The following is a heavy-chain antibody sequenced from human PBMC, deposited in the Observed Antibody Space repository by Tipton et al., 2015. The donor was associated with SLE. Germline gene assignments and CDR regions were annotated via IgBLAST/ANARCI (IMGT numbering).Heavy chain of an antibody. J-gene: IGHJ3*02. V-gene: IGHV3-23*03. CDR3: ARDNWGRPFDVDGFDI. CDR2: IYSGGSST. Sequence: LSLTCAASGFAFSSYPMNWVRQAPGKGLEWVSLIYSGGSSTYYADSVKGRFTISRDNSKNTLYLQMNSLRAEDTAVYYCARDNWGRPFDVDGFDIWGQGTMVTVSS. D-gene: IGHD7-27*01. CDR1: GFAFSSYP.